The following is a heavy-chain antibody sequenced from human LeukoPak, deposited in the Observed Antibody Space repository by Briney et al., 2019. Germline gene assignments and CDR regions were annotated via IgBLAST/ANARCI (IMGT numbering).Heavy chain of an antibody. D-gene: IGHD3-9*01. V-gene: IGHV3-30*04. J-gene: IGHJ3*02. CDR3: VREPNFDWLFHDAFDI. CDR2: ISYDGSNK. Sequence: PGRSLRLSCAASGFTFSSYAMHWVRQAPGKGLEWVAVISYDGSNKYYADSVKGRFTISRDNSKNTLYLQMNSLRAEDTAVYYCVREPNFDWLFHDAFDIWGQGTMVTVSS. CDR1: GFTFSSYA.